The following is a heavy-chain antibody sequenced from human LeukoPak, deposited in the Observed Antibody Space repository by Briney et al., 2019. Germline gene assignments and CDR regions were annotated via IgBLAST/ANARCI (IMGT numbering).Heavy chain of an antibody. D-gene: IGHD3-16*01. Sequence: GGSVQVSCKASGYTFTSYDINWVRQATGQGLEWMGWMNPNSGNTGYAQKFQGRVAMTRNTSISTAYMELSSLRSEDTAVYYCARGPITFGGVKPPDYWGQGTLVTVSS. CDR1: GYTFTSYD. CDR2: MNPNSGNT. CDR3: ARGPITFGGVKPPDY. J-gene: IGHJ4*02. V-gene: IGHV1-8*01.